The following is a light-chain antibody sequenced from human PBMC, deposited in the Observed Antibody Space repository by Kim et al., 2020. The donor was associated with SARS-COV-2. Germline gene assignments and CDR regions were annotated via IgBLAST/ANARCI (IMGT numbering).Light chain of an antibody. CDR2: GNS. CDR3: QSYDSSLIV. Sequence: PGQRGTISCTGSSSNIGAGYDVHWYQQLPGTAPKLLIYGNSNRPSGVPDRFSGSKSGTSASLAITGLQAEDEADYYCQSYDSSLIVFGTGTKVTVL. CDR1: SSNIGAGYD. V-gene: IGLV1-40*01. J-gene: IGLJ1*01.